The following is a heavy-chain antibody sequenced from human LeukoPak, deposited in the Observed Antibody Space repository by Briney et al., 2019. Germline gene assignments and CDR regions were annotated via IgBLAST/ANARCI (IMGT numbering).Heavy chain of an antibody. D-gene: IGHD5-12*01. V-gene: IGHV3-30*02. CDR1: GFTFSSYG. J-gene: IGHJ4*02. CDR3: ARETGGYDSYYFDY. CDR2: IRYDGSNK. Sequence: GGSLRLSCAASGFTFSSYGMHWVRQAPGKGLEWVAFIRYDGSNKYYADSVKGRFTISRDNSKNTLYLQMNSLRAEDTAVYYCARETGGYDSYYFDYWGQGTLVTVSS.